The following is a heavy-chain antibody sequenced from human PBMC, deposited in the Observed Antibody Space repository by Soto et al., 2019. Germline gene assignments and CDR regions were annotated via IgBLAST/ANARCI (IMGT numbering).Heavy chain of an antibody. CDR2: IYHSGST. CDR3: ARFGRDPHTVTTYYYYYYMDV. D-gene: IGHD4-4*01. CDR1: SGSISSSNW. V-gene: IGHV4-4*02. Sequence: SETLSLTCAVSSGSISSSNWWSWVRQPPGKGLEWIGEIYHSGSTNYNPSLKSRVTISVDKSKNQFSLKLSSVTAADTAVYYYARFGRDPHTVTTYYYYYYMDVWGKGTTVTVS. J-gene: IGHJ6*03.